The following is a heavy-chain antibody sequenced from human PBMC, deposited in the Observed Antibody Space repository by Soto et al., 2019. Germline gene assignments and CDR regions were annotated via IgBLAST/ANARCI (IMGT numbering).Heavy chain of an antibody. CDR2: ITSSSGHI. J-gene: IGHJ6*02. V-gene: IGHV3-21*01. CDR1: GFTLTTYT. Sequence: PGGSLRLSCEASGFTLTTYTMNWVRQASGKGLEWASSITSSSGHIYYADSVKGRFTISRDNARNSLYLQMNSLRAEDTAVYYCVRERGLSSFYGMDVWGQGTTVTVSS. CDR3: VRERGLSSFYGMDV. D-gene: IGHD3-10*01.